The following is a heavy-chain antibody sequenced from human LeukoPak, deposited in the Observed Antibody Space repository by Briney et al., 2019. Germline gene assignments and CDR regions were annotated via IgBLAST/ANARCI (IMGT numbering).Heavy chain of an antibody. J-gene: IGHJ4*02. CDR3: ARDLHGDYVFDY. CDR2: ISSSSSYI. CDR1: EFSVGSNY. D-gene: IGHD4-17*01. Sequence: GGSLRLSCAASEFSVGSNYMTWVRQAPGKGLEWVSSISSSSSYIYYADSVKGRFTISRDNAKNSLYLQMNSLRAEDTAVYYCARDLHGDYVFDYWGQGTLVTVSS. V-gene: IGHV3-21*01.